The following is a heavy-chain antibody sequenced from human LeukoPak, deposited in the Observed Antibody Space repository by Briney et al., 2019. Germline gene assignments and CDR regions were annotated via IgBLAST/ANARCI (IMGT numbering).Heavy chain of an antibody. Sequence: GGSLRLSCAASGFTLSSYWMSWVRQAPGKGLEWVANIKQDGSEKYYVDSVKGRFSISRDNAKNSLFLQMNSLRAEDTAVYYCARDRSPCSGGRCYSYNWFDPWGQGTLVTVSS. V-gene: IGHV3-7*04. CDR1: GFTLSSYW. D-gene: IGHD2-15*01. CDR2: IKQDGSEK. CDR3: ARDRSPCSGGRCYSYNWFDP. J-gene: IGHJ5*02.